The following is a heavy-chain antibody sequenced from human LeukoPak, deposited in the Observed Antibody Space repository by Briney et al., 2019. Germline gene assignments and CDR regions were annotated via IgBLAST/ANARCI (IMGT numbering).Heavy chain of an antibody. CDR1: GFTFTNYW. CDR2: IHSDGSST. D-gene: IGHD6-13*01. V-gene: IGHV3-74*01. Sequence: GGSLRLSCAASGFTFTNYWMHWVRQAPGKGLAWVSRIHSDGSSTNYADSVTGRFTISRDNAKNTLYLQMNSLRAEDTAVYYCARDDAAAGIIFDSWGQGTLVTVSS. J-gene: IGHJ4*02. CDR3: ARDDAAAGIIFDS.